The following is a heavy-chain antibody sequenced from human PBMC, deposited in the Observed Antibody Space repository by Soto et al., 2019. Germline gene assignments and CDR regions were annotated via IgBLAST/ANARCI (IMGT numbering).Heavy chain of an antibody. CDR1: GFTFSSYA. J-gene: IGHJ4*02. V-gene: IGHV3-23*01. Sequence: HPGGSLRLSCAASGFTFSSYAMNWVRQAPGKGLERVSAISGSAATTHFADSVKGRFTISRDNSKNSLYLQMNSLRAEDTAVYYCARDRSYYDSSGSYSPPYWGQGTLVTVSS. CDR3: ARDRSYYDSSGSYSPPY. CDR2: ISGSAATT. D-gene: IGHD3-22*01.